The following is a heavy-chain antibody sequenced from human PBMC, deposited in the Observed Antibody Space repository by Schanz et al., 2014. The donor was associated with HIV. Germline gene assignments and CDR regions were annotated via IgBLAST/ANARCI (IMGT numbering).Heavy chain of an antibody. J-gene: IGHJ3*02. D-gene: IGHD3-16*01. V-gene: IGHV3-9*01. CDR3: AKEMVSRYYGDAFNI. CDR2: ISWKSDSI. CDR1: GFTFDDYV. Sequence: EVQLVESGGGLVQPGRSLRLSCAASGFTFDDYVMHWVRQAPGKGLEWVSGISWKSDSIGYADSVKGRFTISRDNAENTLYLQMNSLRAEDTALYYCAKEMVSRYYGDAFNIWGQGTMVTVSS.